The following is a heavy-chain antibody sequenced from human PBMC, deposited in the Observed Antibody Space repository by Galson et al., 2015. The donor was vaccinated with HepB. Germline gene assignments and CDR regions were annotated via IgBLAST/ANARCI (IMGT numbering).Heavy chain of an antibody. J-gene: IGHJ4*02. V-gene: IGHV3-30-3*01. CDR3: ARVSAADWGYFDC. CDR2: ISSSGNNN. Sequence: SLRLSCAASGFTFSTYAIHWVRQAPGRGLEWVSVISSSGNNNYYADSVKGRFTISRDNSNNTLYLQMNSLRPDDSSVYFCARVSAADWGYFDCWGQGTLVTVSS. D-gene: IGHD7-27*01. CDR1: GFTFSTYA.